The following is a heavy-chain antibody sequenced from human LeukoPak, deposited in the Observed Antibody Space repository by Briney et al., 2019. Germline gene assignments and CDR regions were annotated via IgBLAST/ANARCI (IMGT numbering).Heavy chain of an antibody. V-gene: IGHV3-15*01. J-gene: IGHJ3*01. CDR2: IKGKIDRGTT. Sequence: PGGSLRLSCAASGLPFSNAWMSWVRQAPGKGLEWVGRIKGKIDRGTTDHVAPVQGRFTISRDDSKNTLYLQMNSLKTEDTAVYYCTTVGLYDILTGHYHDSFDRWGQGTMVTVSS. CDR3: TTVGLYDILTGHYHDSFDR. D-gene: IGHD3-9*01. CDR1: GLPFSNAW.